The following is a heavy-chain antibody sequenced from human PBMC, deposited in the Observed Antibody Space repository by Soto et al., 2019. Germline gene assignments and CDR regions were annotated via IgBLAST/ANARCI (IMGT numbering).Heavy chain of an antibody. J-gene: IGHJ4*02. CDR3: ARDETRSYYDFWSGYYLFFDY. D-gene: IGHD3-3*01. CDR2: ISAYNGNT. V-gene: IGHV1-18*01. Sequence: QVQLVQSGAEVKKPGASVKVSCKASGYTFTSYGISWVRQAPGQGLEWMGWISAYNGNTNYAQKLQGRVTMTTDTSTSTAYMELRSLTSDDTAVYYCARDETRSYYDFWSGYYLFFDYWGQGTLVTVSS. CDR1: GYTFTSYG.